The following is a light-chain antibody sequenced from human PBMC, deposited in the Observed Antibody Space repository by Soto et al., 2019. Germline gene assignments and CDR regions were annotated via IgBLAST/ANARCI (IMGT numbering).Light chain of an antibody. V-gene: IGLV2-8*01. CDR2: EVS. CDR3: TSYVGSNIWV. CDR1: SSDVGAYKY. J-gene: IGLJ3*02. Sequence: QSALTQPPSASGSPGQSVTISCTGTSSDVGAYKYVSWYQQYPGKSPKLMIYEVSKRPSGVPDRFSGSKSGNTASLAVSRLQAEDEAEYYCTSYVGSNIWVFGGGTKLTVL.